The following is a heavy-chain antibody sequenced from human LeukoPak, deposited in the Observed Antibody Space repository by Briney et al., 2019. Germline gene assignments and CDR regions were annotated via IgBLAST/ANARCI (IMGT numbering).Heavy chain of an antibody. CDR1: GFTFSSYT. Sequence: PGGSLRLSCAASGFTFSSYTMSWVRQAPGKGLEWVSAISGSGGSTYYADSVKGRFTISRDNSKNTLYLQMNSLRAEDTAVYYCAKDLYYYGSGSYYPPDWFDPWGQGTLVTVSS. D-gene: IGHD3-10*01. CDR3: AKDLYYYGSGSYYPPDWFDP. V-gene: IGHV3-23*01. CDR2: ISGSGGST. J-gene: IGHJ5*02.